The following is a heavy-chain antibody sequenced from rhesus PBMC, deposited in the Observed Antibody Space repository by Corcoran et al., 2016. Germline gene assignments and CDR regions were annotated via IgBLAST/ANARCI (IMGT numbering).Heavy chain of an antibody. CDR3: ARDKYWDWFGGYYGLDS. D-gene: IGHD3-3*01. Sequence: QVQLQESGPGLVNPSETLSLTCAVSGYSISIGDYWSWSRQPPGKGLEWIGYIPYSGSPSYTPALKSRVTISRGTSKNQFSLKLSSVTAAYTAVYYCARDKYWDWFGGYYGLDSWGQGVVVTVSS. J-gene: IGHJ6*01. CDR2: IPYSGSP. V-gene: IGHV4-122*02. CDR1: GYSISIGDY.